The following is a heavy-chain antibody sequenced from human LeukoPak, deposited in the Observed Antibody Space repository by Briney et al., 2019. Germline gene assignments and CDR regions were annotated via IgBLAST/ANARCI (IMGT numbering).Heavy chain of an antibody. D-gene: IGHD1-26*01. V-gene: IGHV4-61*02. CDR1: GGSISSGGYY. Sequence: PSETLSLTCTVSGGSISSGGYYWSWIRQPAGRGLEWIGRVFTSGSTNYNPSLKSRVTISLDTSKNQFSLKLSSVTAADTAVYYCARDQGYTGSYFRFENWGQGTLVTVSS. CDR2: VFTSGST. J-gene: IGHJ4*02. CDR3: ARDQGYTGSYFRFEN.